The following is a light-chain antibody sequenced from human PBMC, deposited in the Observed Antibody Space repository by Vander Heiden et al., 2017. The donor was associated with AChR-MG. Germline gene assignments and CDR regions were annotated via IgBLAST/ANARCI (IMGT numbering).Light chain of an antibody. V-gene: IGKV3-11*01. CDR3: QQRSVWPLT. CDR1: QSVTSF. CDR2: NAS. J-gene: IGKJ4*01. Sequence: EIVLTQSPASLSLSPGERATLSCRASQSVTSFLAWYQQKPGQAPRLLIYNASNRATGIPARFSGSGSGTDFTLTISSLEPEDFAVYYCQQRSVWPLTFGGGTKVGIK.